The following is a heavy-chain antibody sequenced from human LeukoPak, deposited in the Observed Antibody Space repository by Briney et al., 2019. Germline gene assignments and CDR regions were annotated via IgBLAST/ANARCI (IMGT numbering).Heavy chain of an antibody. CDR3: AKDNPSNWFDP. V-gene: IGHV3-23*01. Sequence: GGSLRLSCAASGFXFNSYAITWVRQAPGKGLKWVSTISGNGGSTYYADSVKGRFTISRDNSKNTLYLQMNSLRAEDTAVYYCAKDNPSNWFDPWGQGTLVTVSS. J-gene: IGHJ5*02. CDR1: GFXFNSYA. CDR2: ISGNGGST.